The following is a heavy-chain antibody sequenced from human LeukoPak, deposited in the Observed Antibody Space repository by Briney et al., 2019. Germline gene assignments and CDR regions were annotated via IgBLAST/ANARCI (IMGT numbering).Heavy chain of an antibody. CDR1: GGSISSYY. Sequence: NPSETLSLTCTVSGGSISSYYWSWIRQSPGRGLEWIGYIDYSGSAYYNPSLKSRVAISVDTSKNQFSLKLSSVTAADTAVYYCARGRKYNWNDGGNWFDPWGQGTLVTVSS. CDR2: IDYSGSA. CDR3: ARGRKYNWNDGGNWFDP. D-gene: IGHD1-1*01. V-gene: IGHV4-59*12. J-gene: IGHJ5*02.